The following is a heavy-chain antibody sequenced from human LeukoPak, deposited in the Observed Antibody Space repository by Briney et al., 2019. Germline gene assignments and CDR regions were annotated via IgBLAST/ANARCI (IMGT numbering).Heavy chain of an antibody. D-gene: IGHD3-22*01. CDR3: ARDSGSGYYYVG. CDR2: IWYDGSNK. V-gene: IGHV3-33*01. Sequence: GGSLRLSCAASGFTFSSYGMHWVRQAPGKGLEWVAVIWYDGSNKYYADSVKGRFTISRDNSKNTLYLQMNSLRAKDTAVYYCARDSGSGYYYVGWGQGTLVTVSS. CDR1: GFTFSSYG. J-gene: IGHJ4*02.